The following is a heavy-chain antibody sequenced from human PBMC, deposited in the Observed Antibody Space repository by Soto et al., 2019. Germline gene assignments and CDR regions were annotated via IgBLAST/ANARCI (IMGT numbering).Heavy chain of an antibody. CDR1: GFTFSSYA. J-gene: IGHJ4*02. Sequence: QVQLVESGGGVVQPGRSLRLSCAASGFTFSSYAMHWVRQAPGKGLEWVAVISYDGNNKYYADSVKGRFTISRDNSKNTLYLQMNSLRAEDTAVYYCARCDSGYDYYFDYWGQGTLVTVSS. CDR2: ISYDGNNK. V-gene: IGHV3-30-3*01. CDR3: ARCDSGYDYYFDY. D-gene: IGHD5-12*01.